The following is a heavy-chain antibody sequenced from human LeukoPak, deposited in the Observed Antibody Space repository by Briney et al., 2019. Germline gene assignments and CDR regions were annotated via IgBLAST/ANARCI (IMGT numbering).Heavy chain of an antibody. Sequence: PSETLSLTCTVSGGXISSYYCSWIRQPPGKGLEWIGYIYYTGSTNYNPSLKSRVTISVDTSKNQFSLKVSYVNAADTAVYYCARYISSGLDYWGQGTLVTVSS. D-gene: IGHD6-6*01. CDR1: GGXISSYY. CDR2: IYYTGST. V-gene: IGHV4-59*08. CDR3: ARYISSGLDY. J-gene: IGHJ4*02.